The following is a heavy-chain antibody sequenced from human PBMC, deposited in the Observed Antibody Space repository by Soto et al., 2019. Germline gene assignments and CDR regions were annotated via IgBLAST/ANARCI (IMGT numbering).Heavy chain of an antibody. CDR2: IYYSGST. CDR1: GGSISSGGYY. Sequence: TLSLTCTVSGGSISSGGYYWSWIRQHPGKGLEWIGYIYYSGSTNYNPSLKSRVTISVDKSKNQFSLKLSSVTAADTALYYCARSNSGNYYEVFDYWGQGTLVTVSS. J-gene: IGHJ4*02. CDR3: ARSNSGNYYEVFDY. V-gene: IGHV4-31*03. D-gene: IGHD1-26*01.